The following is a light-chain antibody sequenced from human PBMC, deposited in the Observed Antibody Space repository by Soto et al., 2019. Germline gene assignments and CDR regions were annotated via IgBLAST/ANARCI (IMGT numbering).Light chain of an antibody. V-gene: IGKV1-9*01. CDR3: QQLNSYPRT. J-gene: IGKJ1*01. CDR1: QGISSY. Sequence: DIKLTQSPSFLSASVGDRVPITCRPSQGISSYLAWYQQKPGKAPKLLIFAASTLQSGVPSRFSGSGSGTEFTLTISSLQPEDFATYYCQQLNSYPRTFGQGTKVEIK. CDR2: AAS.